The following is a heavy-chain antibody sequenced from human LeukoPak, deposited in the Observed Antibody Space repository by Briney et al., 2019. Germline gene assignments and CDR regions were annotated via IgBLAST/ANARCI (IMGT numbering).Heavy chain of an antibody. Sequence: GGSLRLSCAASGFSFSSYWMSWVRQAPGKGPEWVANINQETSETYYVDSVRGRFTISRDNAERSLHLQMNSLRVDDTAVYYCAREVDRAFGYWGQGTLVTVSP. CDR1: GFSFSSYW. CDR2: INQETSET. J-gene: IGHJ4*02. D-gene: IGHD2-15*01. V-gene: IGHV3-7*01. CDR3: AREVDRAFGY.